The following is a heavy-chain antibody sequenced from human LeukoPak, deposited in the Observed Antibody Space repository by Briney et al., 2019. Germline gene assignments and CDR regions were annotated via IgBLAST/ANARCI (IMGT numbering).Heavy chain of an antibody. CDR3: ARDLTGRNYFDY. J-gene: IGHJ4*02. V-gene: IGHV3-33*01. CDR2: IWYDGSNK. D-gene: IGHD3-9*01. CDR1: GFTFSSYG. Sequence: GRSLRLSCAASGFTFSSYGMHWVRQAPGKGLEWVAVIWYDGSNKYYADSVKGRFTISRDNSKNTLYLQMNSLGAEDTAVYYCARDLTGRNYFDYWGQGTLVTVSS.